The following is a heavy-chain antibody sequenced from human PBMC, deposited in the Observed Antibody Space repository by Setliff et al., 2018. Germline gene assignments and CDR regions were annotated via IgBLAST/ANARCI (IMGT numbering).Heavy chain of an antibody. J-gene: IGHJ6*03. D-gene: IGHD6-19*01. V-gene: IGHV4-4*02. CDR1: GASINSLSW. CDR2: INHSGNT. Sequence: SETLSLTCTVSGASINSLSWWSWVRQPPGKGLEWIGEINHSGNTNYNPSLKSRVTISVDKSTNQFSLKLNSVTAADTAVYYCVRTDYSDGRYSMDVWGKGTTVTVSS. CDR3: VRTDYSDGRYSMDV.